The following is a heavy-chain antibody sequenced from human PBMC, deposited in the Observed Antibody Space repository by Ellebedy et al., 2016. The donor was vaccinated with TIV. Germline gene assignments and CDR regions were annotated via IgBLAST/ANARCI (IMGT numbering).Heavy chain of an antibody. CDR2: INHSRST. CDR1: GGSFSVYY. CDR3: ARGRGGSYSIPFDY. V-gene: IGHV4-34*01. J-gene: IGHJ4*02. Sequence: SETLSLTXAVDGGSFSVYYWTWIRQPPGKGLEWIGEINHSRSTNYNPSLKSRVTISVDTSQHQFSLKLNSMTAADTAVYYCARGRGGSYSIPFDYWGQGTLVTVSS. D-gene: IGHD1-26*01.